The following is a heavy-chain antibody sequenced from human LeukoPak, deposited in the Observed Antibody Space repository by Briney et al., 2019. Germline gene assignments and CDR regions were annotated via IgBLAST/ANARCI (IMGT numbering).Heavy chain of an antibody. CDR3: ARVGYYGSGSYSYYFDY. CDR2: IYSRGTT. J-gene: IGHJ4*02. Sequence: RPSETLSLTCSVSGDSFSSASNYWSWMRQPVGKGLEWIGFIYSRGTTFYSPSLKSRVTISVDRSKNQFSLKLSSVTAADTAVYYCARVGYYGSGSYSYYFDYWGQGTLVTVSS. CDR1: GDSFSSASNY. V-gene: IGHV4-30-2*01. D-gene: IGHD3-10*01.